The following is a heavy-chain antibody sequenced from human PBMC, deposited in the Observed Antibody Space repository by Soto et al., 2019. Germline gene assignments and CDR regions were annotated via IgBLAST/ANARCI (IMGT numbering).Heavy chain of an antibody. V-gene: IGHV1-46*01. CDR1: GYTFTSYY. J-gene: IGHJ3*02. CDR3: ARTNDYYDSSGYYFSDAFDI. D-gene: IGHD3-22*01. Sequence: GASVKVSCKASGYTFTSYYMHWVRQAPGQGLEWLGIINPSGGSTSYAQKFQGRVTMTRDTSTSTVYMELSSLRSEDTAVYYCARTNDYYDSSGYYFSDAFDIWGQGTMVTVSS. CDR2: INPSGGST.